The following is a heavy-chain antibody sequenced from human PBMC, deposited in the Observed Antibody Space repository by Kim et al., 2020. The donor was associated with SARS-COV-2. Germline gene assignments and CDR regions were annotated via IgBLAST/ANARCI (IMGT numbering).Heavy chain of an antibody. V-gene: IGHV3-23*03. CDR2: IYSGGSST. Sequence: GGSLRLSCAASGFTFSSYAMSWVRQAPGKGLEWVSVIYSGGSSTYYADSVKGRFTISRDNSKNTLYLQMNSLRAEDTAVYYCAHSSSWSYGMDVWGQGTT. CDR1: GFTFSSYA. CDR3: AHSSSWSYGMDV. J-gene: IGHJ6*02. D-gene: IGHD6-13*01.